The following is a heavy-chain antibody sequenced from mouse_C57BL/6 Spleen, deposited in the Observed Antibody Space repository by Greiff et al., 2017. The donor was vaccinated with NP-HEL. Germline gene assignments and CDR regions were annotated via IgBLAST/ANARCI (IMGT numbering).Heavy chain of an antibody. Sequence: VQLQQSGPELVKPGASVKISCKASGYTFTDYYMNWVKQSHGKSLEWIGDINPNNGGTSYNQKFKGKATLTVDKSSSTAYMELRSLTSEDSAVYYCALDSSGYVPFAYWGQGTLVTVSA. CDR1: GYTFTDYY. V-gene: IGHV1-26*01. D-gene: IGHD3-2*02. CDR3: ALDSSGYVPFAY. CDR2: INPNNGGT. J-gene: IGHJ3*01.